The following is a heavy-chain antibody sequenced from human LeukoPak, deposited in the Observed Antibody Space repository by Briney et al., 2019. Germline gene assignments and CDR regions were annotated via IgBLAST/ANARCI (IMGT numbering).Heavy chain of an antibody. Sequence: RASVKVSCKVSGYTLTELSMHWVRQAPGKGLEWMGGFDPEDGETIYAQKFQGRVTMTEDTSTDTAYMELSSLRSEDTAVYYCATMGMGSPTTVTTGEVRNYWGQGTLVTVSS. CDR3: ATMGMGSPTTVTTGEVRNY. CDR2: FDPEDGET. V-gene: IGHV1-24*01. CDR1: GYTLTELS. J-gene: IGHJ4*02. D-gene: IGHD4-17*01.